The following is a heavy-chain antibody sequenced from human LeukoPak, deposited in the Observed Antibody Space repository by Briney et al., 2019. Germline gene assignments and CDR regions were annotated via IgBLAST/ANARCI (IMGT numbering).Heavy chain of an antibody. CDR3: AAVSPTKPYSFNWFYFDH. CDR2: IVVDSGKT. D-gene: IGHD6-13*01. V-gene: IGHV1-58*02. Sequence: SVKVSCKTSGFTFTTFAMQWVRQARGQGLEWIGWIVVDSGKTDFAQKFQDRVTITTDISTKTAYMELSSLRSEDTAVYYCAAVSPTKPYSFNWFYFDHWGLGTLVTVSS. J-gene: IGHJ4*02. CDR1: GFTFTTFA.